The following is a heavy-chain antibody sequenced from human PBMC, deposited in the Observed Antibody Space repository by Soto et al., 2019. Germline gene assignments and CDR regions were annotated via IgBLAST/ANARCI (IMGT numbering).Heavy chain of an antibody. CDR1: GYSFTSYW. CDR2: IDPSDSYP. V-gene: IGHV5-10-1*01. CDR3: ARHSGCSGGSCYSVYYFGMDV. Sequence: GESLKISCKGSGYSFTSYWISWVRQMPGKGLEWMGRIDPSDSYPNYSPSFQGHVTISADKFVSTAYLQWSSLKASDTARYYCARHSGCSGGSCYSVYYFGMDVWGQGTTVTVSS. J-gene: IGHJ6*02. D-gene: IGHD2-15*01.